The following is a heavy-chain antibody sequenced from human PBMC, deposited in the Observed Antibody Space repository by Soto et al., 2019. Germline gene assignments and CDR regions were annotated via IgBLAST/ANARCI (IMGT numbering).Heavy chain of an antibody. V-gene: IGHV4-31*03. Sequence: SETLSLTCTVSGGSIISNGYYWSWIRQHPGKGLEWIGYIYHSGTTHYNPSLKSRVIISIDTSKNQFSLRLNSVTAADTAVYNCTKDRVPDGIYSFDYWGQGALVTVSS. CDR3: TKDRVPDGIYSFDY. D-gene: IGHD2-15*01. CDR2: IYHSGTT. J-gene: IGHJ4*02. CDR1: GGSIISNGYY.